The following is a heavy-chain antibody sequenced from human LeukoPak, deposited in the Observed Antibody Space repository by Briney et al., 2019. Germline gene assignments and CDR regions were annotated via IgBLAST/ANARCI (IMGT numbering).Heavy chain of an antibody. CDR2: ISGSGGST. CDR1: GFTFSSYA. D-gene: IGHD3-3*01. V-gene: IGHV3-23*01. CDR3: AKGVRFLEWLLHFDY. J-gene: IGHJ4*01. Sequence: GGSLRLSCAASGFTFSSYAMSWVSQAPGKGLEWVSAISGSGGSTYYADSVKGRFTISRDNSKNTLYLQMNSLRAEDTAVYYCAKGVRFLEWLLHFDYWGQGTLVTVSS.